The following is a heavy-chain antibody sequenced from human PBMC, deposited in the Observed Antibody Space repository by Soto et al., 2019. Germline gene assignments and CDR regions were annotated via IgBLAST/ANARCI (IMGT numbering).Heavy chain of an antibody. J-gene: IGHJ6*02. CDR1: GGTFSSYA. V-gene: IGHV1-69*13. CDR2: IIPIFGTA. CDR3: ARARAAAGIDYYYYYGMDV. D-gene: IGHD6-13*01. Sequence: GASVKVSCKASGGTFSSYAISWVRQAPGQGLEWMGGIIPIFGTANYAQKFQGRVTITADESTSTAYMELSSLRSEDTAVYYCARARAAAGIDYYYYYGMDVWGQGTTVTVS.